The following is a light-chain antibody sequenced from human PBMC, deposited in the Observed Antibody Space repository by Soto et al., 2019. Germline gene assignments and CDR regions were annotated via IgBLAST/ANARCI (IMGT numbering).Light chain of an antibody. CDR2: AAS. CDR1: QGISSY. Sequence: DIQLTQSPSFLSASVGDRVTITCRASQGISSYLAWYQQKPGKAPKLLIYAASTLQSGVPSRFSGSGSGTEVTLTISSLQPEDFATYYCQQLHSYPITFGQGTRLEIK. V-gene: IGKV1-9*01. CDR3: QQLHSYPIT. J-gene: IGKJ5*01.